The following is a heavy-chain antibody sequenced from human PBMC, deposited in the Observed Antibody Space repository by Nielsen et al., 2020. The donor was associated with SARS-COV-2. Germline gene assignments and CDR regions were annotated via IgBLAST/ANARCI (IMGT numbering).Heavy chain of an antibody. CDR3: AKDWAASGSYDPRAFDI. D-gene: IGHD1-26*01. V-gene: IGHV3-9*01. CDR2: ISWNSGSI. J-gene: IGHJ3*02. CDR1: GFTFDDYA. Sequence: GGSLRLSCAASGFTFDDYAMHWVRQAPGEGLEWVSGISWNSGSIGYADSVKGRFTISRDNAKNSLYLQMNSLRAEDTALYYCAKDWAASGSYDPRAFDIWGQGTMVTVSS.